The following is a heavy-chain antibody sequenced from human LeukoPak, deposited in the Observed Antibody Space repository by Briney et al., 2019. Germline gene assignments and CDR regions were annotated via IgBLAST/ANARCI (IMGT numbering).Heavy chain of an antibody. CDR1: GGTFNIYA. J-gene: IGHJ6*03. D-gene: IGHD3-3*01. CDR3: AGQYDFWSGYYSYYYYYYMDV. Sequence: SVSVSCTASGGTFNIYAISWVRQAPGPGVGWRGGIIPIFGTANYAQKFQGRVTITTDESTSTAYMALSSLTSEDTAVYYCAGQYDFWSGYYSYYYYYYMDVWGKGTTVTVSS. CDR2: IIPIFGTA. V-gene: IGHV1-69*05.